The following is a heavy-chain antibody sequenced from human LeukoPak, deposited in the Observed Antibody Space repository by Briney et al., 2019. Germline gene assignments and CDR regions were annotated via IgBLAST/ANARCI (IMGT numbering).Heavy chain of an antibody. J-gene: IGHJ4*02. CDR3: ARSHHYDYVWGGYRPTRKAIDY. CDR1: GYTFTSYG. D-gene: IGHD3-16*02. CDR2: ISAYNGNT. V-gene: IGHV1-18*01. Sequence: ASVKVSCKASGYTFTSYGISWVRQAPGQGLEWMGWISAYNGNTNYAQKLQGRVTMTTDTSTSTAYMELRSLRSDDTAVYYCARSHHYDYVWGGYRPTRKAIDYWGQGTLVTVSS.